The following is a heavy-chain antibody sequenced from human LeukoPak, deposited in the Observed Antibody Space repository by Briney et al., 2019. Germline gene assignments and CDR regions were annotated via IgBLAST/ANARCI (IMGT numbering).Heavy chain of an antibody. CDR1: RFIFSNYW. Sequence: GGSLRLSCAASRFIFSNYWMHWIRQAPGKGLVWVSRINGDGSSTSYADSVKGRFTISRDNAKNTLYLQMNSLRADDTAVYYCARWEQGLGGQGTLVTVSS. D-gene: IGHD1/OR15-1a*01. V-gene: IGHV3-74*01. CDR3: ARWEQGL. CDR2: INGDGSST. J-gene: IGHJ4*02.